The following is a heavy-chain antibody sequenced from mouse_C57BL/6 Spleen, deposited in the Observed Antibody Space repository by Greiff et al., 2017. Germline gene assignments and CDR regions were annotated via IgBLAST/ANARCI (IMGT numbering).Heavy chain of an antibody. V-gene: IGHV1-82*01. CDR1: GYAFSSSW. D-gene: IGHD2-4*01. CDR2: IYPGDGDT. Sequence: VKLQESGPELVKPGASVKISCKASGYAFSSSWMNWVKQRPGKGLEWIGRIYPGDGDTNYNGKFKGKATLTADKSSSTAYMQLSSLTSEDSAVYFCARYDSLDYWGQGTTLTVSS. CDR3: ARYDSLDY. J-gene: IGHJ2*01.